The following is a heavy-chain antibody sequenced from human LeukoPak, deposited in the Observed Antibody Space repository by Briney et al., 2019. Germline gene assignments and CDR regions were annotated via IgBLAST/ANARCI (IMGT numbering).Heavy chain of an antibody. CDR2: ITSTSDII. CDR1: GFTFNSYS. CDR3: VRPDCSSSSCFTPEY. Sequence: GGSLRLSCAASGFTFNSYSMEWVRQAPGKGLEWPSYITSTSDIIYYADSVKGRFTSSRDNAKNSLYLQMNSLRVEDTAIYYCVRPDCSSSSCFTPEYWGQGALVTVSS. D-gene: IGHD2-2*02. V-gene: IGHV3-48*01. J-gene: IGHJ4*02.